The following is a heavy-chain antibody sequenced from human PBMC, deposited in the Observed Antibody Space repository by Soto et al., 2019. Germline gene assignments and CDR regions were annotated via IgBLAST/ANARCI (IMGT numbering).Heavy chain of an antibody. CDR3: AKFPTGDQEPTHWFDP. Sequence: QVQLVESGGGVVQPGRSLRLSGAASGFTFSSYGMHWVRQAPGKGLEWVAVISYDGRNKYYADSVKGRFTISRDNSKNTLYLQMNSLRAEDTAVYYCAKFPTGDQEPTHWFDPWGQGTLVTVSS. D-gene: IGHD2-15*01. J-gene: IGHJ5*02. CDR1: GFTFSSYG. CDR2: ISYDGRNK. V-gene: IGHV3-30*18.